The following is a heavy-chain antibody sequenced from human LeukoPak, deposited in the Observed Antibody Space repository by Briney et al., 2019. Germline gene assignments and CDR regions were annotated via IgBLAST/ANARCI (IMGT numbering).Heavy chain of an antibody. D-gene: IGHD3-3*01. Sequence: GGSLRLSCAASGFTFSSYWMHWVRQAPGKGLVWVSRINSDGSSTSYADSVKGRSTISRDNAKNTLYLQMNSLRAEDTAVYYCARDVVNYDFWSGYYKDYGMDVWGQGTTVTVSS. CDR3: ARDVVNYDFWSGYYKDYGMDV. J-gene: IGHJ6*02. CDR2: INSDGSST. V-gene: IGHV3-74*01. CDR1: GFTFSSYW.